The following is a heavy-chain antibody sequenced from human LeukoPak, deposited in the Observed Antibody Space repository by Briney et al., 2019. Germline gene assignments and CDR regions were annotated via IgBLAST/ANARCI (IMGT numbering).Heavy chain of an antibody. CDR2: IYPGDSDT. J-gene: IGHJ4*02. CDR3: ARQYVSGWYYQIRGTLDY. D-gene: IGHD6-19*01. V-gene: IGHV5-51*01. CDR1: GYSFTSYW. Sequence: GESLKISCKGSGYSFTSYWIGWVRQMPGKGLEWMGIIYPGDSDTRYSPSFQGQVTISADKSISTAYLQWSSLKASDTAMYYCARQYVSGWYYQIRGTLDYWGQGTLVTVSS.